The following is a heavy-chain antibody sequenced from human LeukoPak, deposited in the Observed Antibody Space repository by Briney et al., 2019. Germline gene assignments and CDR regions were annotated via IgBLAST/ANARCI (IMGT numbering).Heavy chain of an antibody. V-gene: IGHV1-69*04. CDR2: IIPILGIA. D-gene: IGHD2/OR15-2a*01. CDR1: GGTFSSYA. J-gene: IGHJ5*02. Sequence: ASVKVSCKASGGTFSSYAISWVRQAPGQGLEWMGRIIPILGIANYAQKFQGRVTITADKSTSTAYMELSSLRSEDTAVYYCARDREDRTDNNIGNWFDPWGQGTLVTVSS. CDR3: ARDREDRTDNNIGNWFDP.